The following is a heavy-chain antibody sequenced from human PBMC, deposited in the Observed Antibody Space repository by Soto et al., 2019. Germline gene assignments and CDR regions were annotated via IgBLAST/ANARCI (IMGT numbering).Heavy chain of an antibody. CDR3: TGYASATYFKY. D-gene: IGHD3-10*01. Sequence: HPGGSLRLSCAASGFTFSNFWMHWVRQAPGKGLVWVSRINGDGSSTTYADSAKGQFTISRDNAKNTLYLQMNSLRAEDTAVYFCTGYASATYFKYWGQGTLVTVSS. CDR1: GFTFSNFW. CDR2: INGDGSST. J-gene: IGHJ4*02. V-gene: IGHV3-74*01.